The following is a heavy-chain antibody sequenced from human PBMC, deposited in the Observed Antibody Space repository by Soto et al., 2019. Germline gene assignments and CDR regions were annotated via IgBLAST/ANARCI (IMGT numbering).Heavy chain of an antibody. CDR2: IKPDGSEK. CDR3: ARGGFFWGASHSYAFDV. J-gene: IGHJ3*01. V-gene: IGHV3-7*01. CDR1: GFTFSSYW. Sequence: EVQLVESGGDLVQPGGSLRLSCAASGFTFSSYWMNWVRQAPGKGLEWVASIKPDGSEKYYVDSVKGRFTISRDNAQRSLYLQMNSLRAEDAALFYCARGGFFWGASHSYAFDVWGQGTVVTVSS. D-gene: IGHD3-16*01.